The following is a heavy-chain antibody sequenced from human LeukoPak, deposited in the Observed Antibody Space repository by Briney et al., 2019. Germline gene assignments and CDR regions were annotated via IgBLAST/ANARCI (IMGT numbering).Heavy chain of an antibody. CDR3: ASRTGTRDY. Sequence: SETLSLTCTAPGGPIRSYYWSVIPQPPWKGLEWIGYIYYSGSTNYNPSLKSRVAISVDTSKNQFSLKLSSVTAADTAVYYCASRTGTRDYWGQGTLVTVSS. D-gene: IGHD1-1*01. CDR1: GGPIRSYY. CDR2: IYYSGST. V-gene: IGHV4-59*01. J-gene: IGHJ4*02.